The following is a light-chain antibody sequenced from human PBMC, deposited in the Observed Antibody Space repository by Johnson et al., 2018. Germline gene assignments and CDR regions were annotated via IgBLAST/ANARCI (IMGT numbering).Light chain of an antibody. CDR3: GTWDSSLSAGNV. V-gene: IGLV1-51*02. Sequence: QSVLTQPPSVSAAPGQKVTISCSGSSSNIGNNYVSWYQQLPGTAPKLLIYENNKRPSGTPDRLSGSKSGTSATLGITGLQTGDEADYYCGTWDSSLSAGNVFVTGTKVTVL. CDR1: SSNIGNNY. CDR2: ENN. J-gene: IGLJ1*01.